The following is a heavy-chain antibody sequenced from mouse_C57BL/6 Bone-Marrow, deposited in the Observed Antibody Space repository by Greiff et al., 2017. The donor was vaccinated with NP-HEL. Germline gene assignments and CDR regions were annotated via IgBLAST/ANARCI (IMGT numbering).Heavy chain of an antibody. CDR3: AREGAGDWYFDD. J-gene: IGHJ1*03. CDR2: INYDGSST. Sequence: EVMLVESEGGLVQPGSSMKLSCTASGFTFSDYYMAWVRQVPEKGLEWVANINYDGSSTYYLDSLKSRFIISRDNAKNILYLQMSRLKSEDTATYDCAREGAGDWYFDDWGTGTTVTVSS. V-gene: IGHV5-16*01. CDR1: GFTFSDYY.